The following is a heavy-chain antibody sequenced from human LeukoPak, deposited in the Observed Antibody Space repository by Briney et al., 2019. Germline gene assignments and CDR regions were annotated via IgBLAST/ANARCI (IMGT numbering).Heavy chain of an antibody. CDR2: ISSSSSIV. Sequence: GGSLRLSCAASGFTFSSYRMNWVRQAPGKGLECVSYISSSSSIVYYADSVKGRFTISRDNSKNTLYLQMNSLRAEDTAVYYCAREGIAVAGPGDYYFDYWGQGTLVTVSS. CDR1: GFTFSSYR. D-gene: IGHD6-19*01. V-gene: IGHV3-48*01. J-gene: IGHJ4*02. CDR3: AREGIAVAGPGDYYFDY.